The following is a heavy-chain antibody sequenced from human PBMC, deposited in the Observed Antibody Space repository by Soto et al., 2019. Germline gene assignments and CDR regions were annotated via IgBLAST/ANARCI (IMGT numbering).Heavy chain of an antibody. V-gene: IGHV1-18*01. CDR2: ISAYNGNT. J-gene: IGHJ6*03. D-gene: IGHD5-12*01. CDR1: GYTFTSYG. Sequence: QVQLVQSGAEVKKPGASVKVSCNASGYTFTSYGISWVRQAPGQGLEWMGWISAYNGNTNYAQKLQGRVTITTDTSTSTAYMELRSLRSDDTAVYYCARFFNKVATITRLGYYYYYYMDVWGKGTTVTVSS. CDR3: ARFFNKVATITRLGYYYYYYMDV.